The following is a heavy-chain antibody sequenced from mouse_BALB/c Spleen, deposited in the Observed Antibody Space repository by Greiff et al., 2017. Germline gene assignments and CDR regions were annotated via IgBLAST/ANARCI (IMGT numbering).Heavy chain of an antibody. CDR3: ARDRDGSYAMDY. CDR2: IWAGGST. CDR1: GFSLTSYG. J-gene: IGHJ4*01. Sequence: QVQLKESGPGLVAPSQSLSITCTVSGFSLTSYGVHWVRQPPGKGLEWLGVIWAGGSTNYNSALMSRLSISKDNSKSQVFLIMNSMQTDDTAMYYCARDRDGSYAMDYWGQGTSVTVSS. D-gene: IGHD2-3*01. V-gene: IGHV2-9*02.